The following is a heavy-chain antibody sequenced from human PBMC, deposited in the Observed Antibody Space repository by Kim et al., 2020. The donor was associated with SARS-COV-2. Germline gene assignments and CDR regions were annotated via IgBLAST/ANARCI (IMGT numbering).Heavy chain of an antibody. Sequence: GGSLRLSCAASGFTFSSYAIHWVRQAPGKGLEWVAVTSYDCSSKSNADSVDGRFTISRDNSKNTLYLQMNSLRLEDTAVYYCAKSPSSSSVNNWLDPWGQGTLVTVSS. J-gene: IGHJ5*02. D-gene: IGHD6-13*01. CDR1: GFTFSSYA. CDR3: AKSPSSSSVNNWLDP. CDR2: TSYDCSSK. V-gene: IGHV3-30-3*02.